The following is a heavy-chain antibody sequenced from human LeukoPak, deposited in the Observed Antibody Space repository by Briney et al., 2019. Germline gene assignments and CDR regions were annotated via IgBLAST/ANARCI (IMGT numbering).Heavy chain of an antibody. D-gene: IGHD4-17*01. CDR2: ISSSSSYI. CDR3: ARDIGPLYGDYFRFDP. V-gene: IGHV3-21*01. J-gene: IGHJ5*02. CDR1: GFTFSSYS. Sequence: GGSLRLSCAASGFTFSSYSMNWVRQAPGKGLEWVSSISSSSSYIYYADSVKGRFTISRDNAKNPLYLQMNSLRAEDTAVYYCARDIGPLYGDYFRFDPWGQGTLVTVSS.